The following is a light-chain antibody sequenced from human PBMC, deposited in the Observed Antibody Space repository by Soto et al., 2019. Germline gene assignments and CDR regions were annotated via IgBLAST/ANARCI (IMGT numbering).Light chain of an antibody. Sequence: QSALTQPASVSGSPGQSIAISCTGTRSDVGAYNYVSWYQQHPGKAPKLMISEVTNRPSGVSDRFSGSKSSNTASLTISGLQAEDEADYYCSSFTSRFTFVFGTGTKLTVL. V-gene: IGLV2-14*01. J-gene: IGLJ1*01. CDR3: SSFTSRFTFV. CDR2: EVT. CDR1: RSDVGAYNY.